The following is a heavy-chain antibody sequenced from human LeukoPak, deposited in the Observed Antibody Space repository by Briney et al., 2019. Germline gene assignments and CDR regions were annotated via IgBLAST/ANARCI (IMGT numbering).Heavy chain of an antibody. J-gene: IGHJ4*02. V-gene: IGHV3-74*01. CDR3: VRDGDDFNFDY. Sequence: GGSLRLSCAASRFTFDDYAMHWVRQAPGKGLEWVSRVIRDGSFTNYADSVKGRFTISRDNAKNTLYLQMSSLRAEDTAVYFCVRDGDDFNFDYWGRGSLVTVSS. D-gene: IGHD5-24*01. CDR1: RFTFDDYA. CDR2: VIRDGSFT.